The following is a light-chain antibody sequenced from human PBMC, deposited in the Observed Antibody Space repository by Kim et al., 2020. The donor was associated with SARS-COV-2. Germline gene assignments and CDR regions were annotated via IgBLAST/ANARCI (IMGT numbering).Light chain of an antibody. J-gene: IGKJ5*01. Sequence: TINSKSSPSVLTSSNNKNSLAWYQQKPGQPPKRLIYWASTRESGVPDRFSGSGSGTDFTLTISSLQAEDVAVYYCQQYYYTPSITFGQGTRLEIK. CDR1: PSVLTSSNNKNS. V-gene: IGKV4-1*01. CDR3: QQYYYTPSIT. CDR2: WAS.